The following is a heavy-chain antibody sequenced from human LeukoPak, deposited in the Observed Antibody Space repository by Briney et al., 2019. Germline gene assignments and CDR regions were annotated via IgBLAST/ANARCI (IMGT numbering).Heavy chain of an antibody. D-gene: IGHD5-12*01. CDR1: GFTLSAYW. Sequence: PGGSLRLSCAASGFTLSAYWMHWVRQAPGEGLMWVSRIEGDGNRITYADSVKGRFTISRDNAKNTLYLQMNSLRAEDTAVYYCTRDWRNLGYDYWGQGTLVTVSS. J-gene: IGHJ4*02. V-gene: IGHV3-74*01. CDR2: IEGDGNRI. CDR3: TRDWRNLGYDY.